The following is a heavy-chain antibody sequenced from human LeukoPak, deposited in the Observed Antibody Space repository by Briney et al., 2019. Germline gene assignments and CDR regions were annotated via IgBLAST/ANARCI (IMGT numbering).Heavy chain of an antibody. CDR1: GFTFSSYS. D-gene: IGHD5-18*01. CDR3: ARGRRPPDTAMVYYYYYYMDV. J-gene: IGHJ6*03. V-gene: IGHV3-21*01. Sequence: GGSLRLSCAASGFTFSSYSMNWVRQAPGKGLEWVSSISSSSSYIYYADSVKGRFTISRDNAKNSLYLQMNSLRAEDTAVYYCARGRRPPDTAMVYYYYYYMDVWGKGTTVTVSS. CDR2: ISSSSSYI.